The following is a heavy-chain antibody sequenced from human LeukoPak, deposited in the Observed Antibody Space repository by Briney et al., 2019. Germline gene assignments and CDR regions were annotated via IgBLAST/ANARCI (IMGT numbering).Heavy chain of an antibody. D-gene: IGHD2-2*01. CDR3: ARRRDCSSTSCKYNWFDP. CDR2: IYYSGST. J-gene: IGHJ5*02. V-gene: IGHV4-39*01. CDR1: GGSISSSSYY. Sequence: SETLSLTCTVSGGSISSSSYYWGWIRQPPGKGLEWIGSIYYSGSTYYNPSLKRRFTISVDTSKNQFSLKLSSVTAADTAVYYCARRRDCSSTSCKYNWFDPWGQGTLVTVSS.